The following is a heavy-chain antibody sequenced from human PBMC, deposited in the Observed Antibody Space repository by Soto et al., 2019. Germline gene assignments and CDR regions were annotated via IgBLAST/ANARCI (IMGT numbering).Heavy chain of an antibody. Sequence: ETLSLTCTVSGGSISSSSYYWGWIRQPPGKGLEWIGSIYYSGSTYYNPSLKSRVTISVDTSKNQFSLKLSSVTAADTAVYYCARLITLKYYFDYWGQGTLVTVSS. CDR1: GGSISSSSYY. D-gene: IGHD1-20*01. CDR3: ARLITLKYYFDY. V-gene: IGHV4-39*01. CDR2: IYYSGST. J-gene: IGHJ4*02.